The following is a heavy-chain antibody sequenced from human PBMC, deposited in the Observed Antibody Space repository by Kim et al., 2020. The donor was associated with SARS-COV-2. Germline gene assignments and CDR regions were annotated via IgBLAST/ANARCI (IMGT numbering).Heavy chain of an antibody. J-gene: IGHJ4*02. Sequence: SLKSRVTMSVDTSKNQFSLKLSSVTAADTAVYYCARSRKVPAAMGYYFDYWGQGTLVTVSS. D-gene: IGHD2-2*01. V-gene: IGHV4-59*10. CDR3: ARSRKVPAAMGYYFDY.